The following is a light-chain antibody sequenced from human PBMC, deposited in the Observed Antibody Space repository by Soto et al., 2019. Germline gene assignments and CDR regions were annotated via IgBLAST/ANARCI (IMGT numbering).Light chain of an antibody. Sequence: EIVLTQSPATLSLSPGERATLSCRASQSVSSFLAWYQQKPGQAPRLLIYDASNRATDIPARFSGSGSGTDFTLTISSLEPEDFAVYYCQQRYNGPPSFTFGPGTRVDIK. CDR1: QSVSSF. CDR3: QQRYNGPPSFT. V-gene: IGKV3-11*01. J-gene: IGKJ3*01. CDR2: DAS.